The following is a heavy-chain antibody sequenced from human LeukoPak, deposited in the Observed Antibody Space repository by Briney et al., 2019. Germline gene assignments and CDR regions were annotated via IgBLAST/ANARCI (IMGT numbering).Heavy chain of an antibody. CDR3: ARVKKGQLWTRIDY. J-gene: IGHJ4*02. V-gene: IGHV4-61*05. CDR2: IYYSGST. Sequence: PSETLSLTCTVSGGSISSSSYYWGWIRQPPGKGLEWIGYIYYSGSTNYNPSLKSRVTISVDTSKNQFSLKLSSVTAADTAVYYCARVKKGQLWTRIDYWGQGTLVTVSS. CDR1: GGSISSSSYY. D-gene: IGHD5-18*01.